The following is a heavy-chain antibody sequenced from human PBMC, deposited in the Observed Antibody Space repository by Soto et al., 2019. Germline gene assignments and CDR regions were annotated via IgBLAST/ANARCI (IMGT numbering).Heavy chain of an antibody. J-gene: IGHJ4*02. D-gene: IGHD1-26*01. CDR3: ERDRATFDS. Sequence: EVQLLQSGGGLVQPGGSLGLSCGASGFTFISYAMSWVRHVPGKGLEWISSISGSGANTWYAVSVQGRFIISRDNSKSTVSLHMSSLRVEDTAIYYCERDRATFDSWGQGTLVTVSS. CDR2: ISGSGANT. V-gene: IGHV3-23*01. CDR1: GFTFISYA.